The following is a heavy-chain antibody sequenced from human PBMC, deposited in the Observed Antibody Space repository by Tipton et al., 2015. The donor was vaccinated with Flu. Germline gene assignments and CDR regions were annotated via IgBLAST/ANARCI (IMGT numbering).Heavy chain of an antibody. D-gene: IGHD5-12*01. CDR3: VRDGGTDGYDVYDY. CDR2: IYEDGSAE. Sequence: CAASGFTFSTLSMAWFRQAPGKGPEWVANIYEDGSAEHYADSVKGRFTVSRDNAKNSLSLQMNNLRVEDTAIYYCVRDGGTDGYDVYDYWGQGTLVTVSS. J-gene: IGHJ4*02. V-gene: IGHV3-7*01. CDR1: GFTFSTLS.